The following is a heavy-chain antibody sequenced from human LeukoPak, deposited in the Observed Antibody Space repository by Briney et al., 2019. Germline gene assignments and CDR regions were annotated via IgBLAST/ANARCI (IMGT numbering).Heavy chain of an antibody. CDR1: GFTFSDYY. Sequence: PGGSLRLSCAASGFTFSDYYMSWVRQAPGKGLEWVSAISGSGGSTYYADSVKGRFTISRDNSKNTLYLQLNSLRADDTAVYYCAKHPSHGSGYDLNGGGWCLDYWGQGTLVTVSS. CDR2: ISGSGGST. CDR3: AKHPSHGSGYDLNGGGWCLDY. D-gene: IGHD5-12*01. J-gene: IGHJ4*02. V-gene: IGHV3-23*01.